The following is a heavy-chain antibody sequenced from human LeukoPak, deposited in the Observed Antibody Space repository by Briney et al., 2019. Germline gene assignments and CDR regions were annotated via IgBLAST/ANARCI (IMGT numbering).Heavy chain of an antibody. D-gene: IGHD3-22*01. J-gene: IGHJ6*03. CDR2: ISSCGSTI. V-gene: IGHV3-11*04. CDR1: GFTFSDYY. Sequence: PGGSLRLSCAASGFTFSDYYMSWICQAQGKGLGWVSYISSCGSTISYENSAKGRFTVTRVNTKNYLYLQMNSLRAEDTAVYYCARYYDSSGYYFVYYYYMDVWGKGTTVTVSS. CDR3: ARYYDSSGYYFVYYYYMDV.